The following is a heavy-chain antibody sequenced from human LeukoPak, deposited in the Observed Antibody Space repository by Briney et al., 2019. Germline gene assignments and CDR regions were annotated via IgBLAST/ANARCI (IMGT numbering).Heavy chain of an antibody. CDR3: ARAIHNFYFFMDV. Sequence: ASVKVSCKASGGIFITYAINWVRQAPGQGLEWMGGIIPMFDTPHYAQKFQGRVTITADKSTSTVYMELTSLTSEDTAVYSCARAIHNFYFFMDVWGTGTTVTAS. V-gene: IGHV1-69*06. CDR1: GGIFITYA. J-gene: IGHJ6*03. CDR2: IIPMFDTP.